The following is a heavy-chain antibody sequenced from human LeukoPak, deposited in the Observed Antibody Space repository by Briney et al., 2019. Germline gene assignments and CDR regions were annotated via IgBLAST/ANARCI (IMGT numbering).Heavy chain of an antibody. V-gene: IGHV3-64*01. J-gene: IGHJ6*03. CDR3: ARNGVASSYYYYMDV. D-gene: IGHD5-12*01. CDR1: GFTFSSCG. CDR2: ISSNGGST. Sequence: GGSLRLSCAASGFTFSSCGMHWVRQAPGKGLEYVSAISSNGGSTYYANSVKGRFTISRDNSKNTLYLQMGSLRAEDMAVYYCARNGVASSYYYYMDVWGKGTTVTVSS.